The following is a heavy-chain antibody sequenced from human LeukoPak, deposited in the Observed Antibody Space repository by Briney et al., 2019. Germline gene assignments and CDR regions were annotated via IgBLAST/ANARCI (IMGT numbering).Heavy chain of an antibody. V-gene: IGHV3-23*01. Sequence: GGSLRLSCAASGFTFSSYSMNWVRQAPGKGLEWVSAISGSGGSTYYADSVKGRFTISRDNSKNTLYLQMNSLRAEDTAVYYCAKDRGCYYDSSGYRYFDYWGQGTLVTVSS. CDR3: AKDRGCYYDSSGYRYFDY. CDR2: ISGSGGST. CDR1: GFTFSSYS. J-gene: IGHJ4*02. D-gene: IGHD3-22*01.